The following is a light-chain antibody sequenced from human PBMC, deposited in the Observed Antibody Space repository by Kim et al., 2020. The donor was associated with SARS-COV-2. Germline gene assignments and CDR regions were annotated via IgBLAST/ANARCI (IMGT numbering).Light chain of an antibody. CDR3: AAWDNSLSGRV. CDR2: RND. J-gene: IGLJ3*02. Sequence: GQRVTISWSGSSTNIGSNYVSWYQQLPGAAPRLLIYRNDQRPSGVPDRFSGSKSGTSVSLAISGLRSEDEADYYCAAWDNSLSGRVFGGGTKLTVL. CDR1: STNIGSNY. V-gene: IGLV1-47*01.